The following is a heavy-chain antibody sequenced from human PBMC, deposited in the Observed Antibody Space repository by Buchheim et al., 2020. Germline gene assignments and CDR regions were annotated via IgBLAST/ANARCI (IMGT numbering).Heavy chain of an antibody. Sequence: QVQLVQSGAEVKKPGASVKVSCKASGYTFTSYDINWVRQATGQGLEWMGWMNPNSGNTGYAQKFQGRVTMTRNTSISTAYMELSSLRSEDTAVYYCARRRLYCSSTSCWPSPYWFDPWGQGTL. D-gene: IGHD2-2*01. CDR1: GYTFTSYD. CDR2: MNPNSGNT. V-gene: IGHV1-8*01. J-gene: IGHJ5*02. CDR3: ARRRLYCSSTSCWPSPYWFDP.